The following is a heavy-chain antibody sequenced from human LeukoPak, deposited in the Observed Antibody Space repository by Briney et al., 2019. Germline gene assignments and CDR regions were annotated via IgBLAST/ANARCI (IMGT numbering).Heavy chain of an antibody. Sequence: GGSLRLSCAASGFTFSSYGMHWVRQAPGKGLEWVAVIWYDGSNKYYADSVKGRFTISRDNAKNSLYLQINSLRAEDTALYYCAKDGIAAADIQYFQHWGQGTLVTVSS. D-gene: IGHD6-13*01. J-gene: IGHJ1*01. CDR3: AKDGIAAADIQYFQH. CDR1: GFTFSSYG. V-gene: IGHV3-33*03. CDR2: IWYDGSNK.